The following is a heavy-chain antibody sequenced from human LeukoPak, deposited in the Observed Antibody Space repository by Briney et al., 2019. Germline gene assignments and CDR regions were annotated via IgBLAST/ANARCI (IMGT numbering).Heavy chain of an antibody. CDR1: GYTFTNYG. CDR2: INAYNGNT. D-gene: IGHD5-18*01. Sequence: ASVKVSCKASGYTFTNYGISWVRQAPGQGLEWMGWINAYNGNTNYAQKLQGRVTMTTDTSTSTAYLELRSLRSDDTAVYYCARRGGYSYGYLFDYWGEGTLVTVSS. V-gene: IGHV1-18*01. CDR3: ARRGGYSYGYLFDY. J-gene: IGHJ4*02.